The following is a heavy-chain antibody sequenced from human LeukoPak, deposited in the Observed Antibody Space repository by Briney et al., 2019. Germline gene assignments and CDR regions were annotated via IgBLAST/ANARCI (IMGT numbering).Heavy chain of an antibody. V-gene: IGHV4-4*02. CDR2: IYHSGAT. CDR3: ASGSHAVTTHFDY. CDR1: GDSITSSKW. D-gene: IGHD3-16*01. J-gene: IGHJ4*02. Sequence: PSETLSLTCAVSGDSITSSKWWSWVRQSPEKGLEWIGEIYHSGATNYNPSLKSRVTMSVDKSKNQFSLNLSSVTAADTAGDYCASGSHAVTTHFDYWGQGTLVTVSS.